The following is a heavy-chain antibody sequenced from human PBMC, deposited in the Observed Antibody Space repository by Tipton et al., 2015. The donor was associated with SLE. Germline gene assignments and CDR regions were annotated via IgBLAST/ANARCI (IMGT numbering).Heavy chain of an antibody. V-gene: IGHV4-39*07. D-gene: IGHD3-22*01. CDR2: IYYSGST. Sequence: TLSLTCAVSGGSISSSSYYWGWIRQPPGKGLEWIGSIYYSGSTYYSPSLKSRVTISVDTSKNQFSLKLSSVTAADTAVYYCARIGSYYYDSSGYWVDYWGQGTLVTVSS. CDR3: ARIGSYYYDSSGYWVDY. J-gene: IGHJ4*02. CDR1: GGSISSSSYY.